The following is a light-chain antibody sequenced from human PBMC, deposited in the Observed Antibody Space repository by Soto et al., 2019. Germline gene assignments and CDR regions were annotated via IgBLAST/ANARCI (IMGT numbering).Light chain of an antibody. CDR2: AAS. J-gene: IGKJ2*01. Sequence: EIQLTQSPAFLSASLGDRVTISCRASQGISSYLAWYQQKQGKAPKLLIYAASTVQSGVPSRFSGSGSGTEFTLTISSLQPEDFATYYCQQLNSYPWTFGQGTKLEIK. CDR3: QQLNSYPWT. V-gene: IGKV1-9*01. CDR1: QGISSY.